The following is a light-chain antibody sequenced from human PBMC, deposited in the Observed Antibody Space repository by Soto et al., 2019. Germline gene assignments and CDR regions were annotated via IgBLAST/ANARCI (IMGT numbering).Light chain of an antibody. CDR2: AAS. V-gene: IGKV1-39*01. Sequence: DIQMTQSPSSLSASVGDRVTITCRASQSISSYLNWYQQKPGKAPKLLIYAASSLQSGVPSRFSGSVSGTDFTLTISSLQPEDFATYYCQQSYSTPLTCGGGTKVEIK. CDR1: QSISSY. J-gene: IGKJ4*01. CDR3: QQSYSTPLT.